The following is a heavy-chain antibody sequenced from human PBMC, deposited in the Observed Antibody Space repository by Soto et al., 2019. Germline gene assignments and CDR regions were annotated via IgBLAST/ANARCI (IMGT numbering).Heavy chain of an antibody. V-gene: IGHV3-33*01. D-gene: IGHD2-2*01. Sequence: QVQLVESGGGVVQPGRSLRLSCAASGFTFSSYGMHWVRQAPGKGLEWVAVIWYDGSNKYYADSVKGRFTISRDNFKNTLYLQMNSLRAEDTAVYYCAREGYCSSTSCYQNAFDPWGQGTLVTVSS. J-gene: IGHJ5*02. CDR3: AREGYCSSTSCYQNAFDP. CDR1: GFTFSSYG. CDR2: IWYDGSNK.